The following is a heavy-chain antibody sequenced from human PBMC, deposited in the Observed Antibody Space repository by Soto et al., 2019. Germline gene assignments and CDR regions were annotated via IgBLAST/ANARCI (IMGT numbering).Heavy chain of an antibody. D-gene: IGHD3-16*01. CDR2: INPNSGDT. Sequence: QVQLVQSGADVKKPGASVKVSCKASGYTFTDYYIHSVRQAPGQGLEWMGWINPNSGDTNYAQKFQGRLTMTRDTSISTAYMELSSLRSDDSALYYCAKDLQTWGTYWGQGTLVTVSS. J-gene: IGHJ4*02. V-gene: IGHV1-2*02. CDR1: GYTFTDYY. CDR3: AKDLQTWGTY.